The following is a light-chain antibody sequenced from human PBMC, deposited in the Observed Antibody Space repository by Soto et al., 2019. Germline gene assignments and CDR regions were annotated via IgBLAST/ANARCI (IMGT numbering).Light chain of an antibody. CDR2: GAS. CDR1: QSVSSGD. J-gene: IGKJ2*01. V-gene: IGKV3-20*01. Sequence: EIALTQSPGTLSLSPGERATLSCRTSQSVSSGDFAWYQHRPGQAPRLVIYGASTRATGVPDRFSGSGSGTDFTLTISGLGPDDFAVYFCLQYGNSPYTFGQGTKLEMK. CDR3: LQYGNSPYT.